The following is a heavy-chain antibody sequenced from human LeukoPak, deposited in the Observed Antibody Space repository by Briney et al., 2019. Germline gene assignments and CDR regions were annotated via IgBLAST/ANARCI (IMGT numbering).Heavy chain of an antibody. CDR2: IYPGDSDT. D-gene: IGHD2-2*01. Sequence: GGSLRLSCKGSGYSFTSFWISWVRQMPGKGLEWMGIIYPGDSDTRYSPSFQGQVTISADKSISTAYLRWSSLKASDTAMYYCARYYCSSTSCYGFDYWGQGTLVTVSS. CDR1: GYSFTSFW. J-gene: IGHJ4*02. CDR3: ARYYCSSTSCYGFDY. V-gene: IGHV5-51*01.